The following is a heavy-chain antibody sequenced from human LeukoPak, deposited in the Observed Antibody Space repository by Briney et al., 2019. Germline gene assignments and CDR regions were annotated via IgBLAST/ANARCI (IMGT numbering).Heavy chain of an antibody. CDR1: GFTFSSYE. V-gene: IGHV3-48*03. Sequence: GGSLRLSCAASGFTFSSYEMNWVRQAPGKGLEWVSYISSSGSTIYYADSVKGRFTISRDNAKNSLYLQMNSLRAEDTAVYYCARSREMATITSYAFDIWGQGKMVTVSS. J-gene: IGHJ3*02. CDR3: ARSREMATITSYAFDI. CDR2: ISSSGSTI. D-gene: IGHD5-24*01.